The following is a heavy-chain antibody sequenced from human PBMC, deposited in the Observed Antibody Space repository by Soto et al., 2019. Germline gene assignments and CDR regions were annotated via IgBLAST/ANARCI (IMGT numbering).Heavy chain of an antibody. V-gene: IGHV1-69*02. D-gene: IGHD3-10*01. CDR2: IIPILGIA. Sequence: QVQLVQSGAEVKKPGSSVKVSCKASGGTFSSYTISWVRQAPGQGLEWMGRIIPILGIANYAQKFQGRVTITADKSTSTAYMERSSLRSEDTAVYYCARVGTGTMVRGVITNWGQGTLVTVSS. J-gene: IGHJ1*01. CDR1: GGTFSSYT. CDR3: ARVGTGTMVRGVITN.